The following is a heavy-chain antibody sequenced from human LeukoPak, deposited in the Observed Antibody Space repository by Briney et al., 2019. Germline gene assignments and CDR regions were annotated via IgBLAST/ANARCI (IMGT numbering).Heavy chain of an antibody. D-gene: IGHD2-2*01. V-gene: IGHV5-51*01. Sequence: GESLKISCTGSGYTFSNYWIGWVRQMPGKGLEWMGIIYPGDSDATYSPSFRGQVTFSVDESRTTVYLEWTNLKASDTAMYFCARESETSRRFYAHWGQGTLVTVSS. CDR1: GYTFSNYW. J-gene: IGHJ4*02. CDR3: ARESETSRRFYAH. CDR2: IYPGDSDA.